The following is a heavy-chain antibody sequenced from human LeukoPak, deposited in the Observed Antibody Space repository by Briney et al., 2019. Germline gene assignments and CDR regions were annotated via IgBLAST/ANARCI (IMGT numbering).Heavy chain of an antibody. Sequence: GGSLGLSCAASGFTFTTYWMGCVRQAPGQGVWWGVSIKQVGKEKYYTDSVKGRFTISRDSAENTLYLQMKTLKAEDTSFYYCTRPLLYSYGSETYFWFDLWGQGALVTVAS. CDR3: TRPLLYSYGSETYFWFDL. CDR1: GFTFTTYW. J-gene: IGHJ5*02. CDR2: IKQVGKEK. V-gene: IGHV3-7*01. D-gene: IGHD3-10*01.